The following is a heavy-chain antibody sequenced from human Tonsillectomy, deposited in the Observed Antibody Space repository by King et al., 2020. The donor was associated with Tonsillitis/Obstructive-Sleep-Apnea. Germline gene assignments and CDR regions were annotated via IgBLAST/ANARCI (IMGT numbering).Heavy chain of an antibody. D-gene: IGHD3-22*01. J-gene: IGHJ4*02. CDR3: AKFGHDGSGYSFPLDY. CDR1: GFTFNNYG. CDR2: ISYDGSYK. Sequence: HVQLVESGGGVVQPGRSLRLSCAASGFTFNNYGMHWVRQAPGKGLEWVAIISYDGSYKYYADSMKGRFTISRDNSMNTLYLQKKSLRAEDTAVYYCAKFGHDGSGYSFPLDYWGQGTLVTVSS. V-gene: IGHV3-30*18.